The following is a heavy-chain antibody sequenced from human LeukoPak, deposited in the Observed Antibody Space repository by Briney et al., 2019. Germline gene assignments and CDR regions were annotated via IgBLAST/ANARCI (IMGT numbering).Heavy chain of an antibody. J-gene: IGHJ4*02. V-gene: IGHV1-18*01. D-gene: IGHD5-12*01. CDR2: ISAYNGNT. CDR1: GYTFTSYG. Sequence: ASVKVSCKASGYTFTSYGISWVRQAPGQGLEWMGWISAYNGNTNYAQKLQGRVTMTTDTATSTAYMELRSLTSDDTAMYYCARSGRGAYYYFDLWGQGTLVTVSS. CDR3: ARSGRGAYYYFDL.